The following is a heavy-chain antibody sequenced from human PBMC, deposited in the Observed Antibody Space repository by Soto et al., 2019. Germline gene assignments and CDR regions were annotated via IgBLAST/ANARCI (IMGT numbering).Heavy chain of an antibody. CDR1: GGSISRSGDY. V-gene: IGHV4-39*01. CDR3: ATLFSMGWDERPDH. CDR2: VHYGGTT. Sequence: QLQLQESGPGLVKPSETLSLTCTVSGGSISRSGDYWAWIRQSPGKGLEWIGSVHYGGTTHYNPALTSRVSVYMDTSAKQFSLSLPSVTAADTATYYCATLFSMGWDERPDHWGEGTLVTVSS. D-gene: IGHD6-19*01. J-gene: IGHJ4*02.